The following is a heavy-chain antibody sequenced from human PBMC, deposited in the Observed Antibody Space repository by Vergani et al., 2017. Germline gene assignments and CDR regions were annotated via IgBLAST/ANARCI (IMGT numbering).Heavy chain of an antibody. Sequence: HVQMVDSGGGVVQPGRSLRLSCAVSGFRFSDYGMHWVRQAPGRGLEWVALISYDGDTTYYEDSVEGRFTISRDNSKNTLFLQMHSLRVEDTALYYCAKFPLNITTPDRGDFWGQGSLVTVSS. V-gene: IGHV3-30*18. CDR3: AKFPLNITTPDRGDF. CDR1: GFRFSDYG. CDR2: ISYDGDTT. J-gene: IGHJ4*02. D-gene: IGHD1-1*01.